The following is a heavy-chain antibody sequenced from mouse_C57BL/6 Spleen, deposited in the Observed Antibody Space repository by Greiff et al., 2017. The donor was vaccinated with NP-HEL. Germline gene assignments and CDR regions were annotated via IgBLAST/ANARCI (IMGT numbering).Heavy chain of an antibody. CDR2: IYPRSGNT. CDR3: ARGLRRNFDY. D-gene: IGHD2-4*01. V-gene: IGHV1-81*01. J-gene: IGHJ2*01. CDR1: GYTFTSYG. Sequence: VKLMESGAELARPGASVKLSCKASGYTFTSYGIRWVKQRTGQGLEWIGEIYPRSGNTYYTEKFKGKATLPADKSSSTAYMELRSLTSEDSAVYFCARGLRRNFDYWGQGTTLTVSS.